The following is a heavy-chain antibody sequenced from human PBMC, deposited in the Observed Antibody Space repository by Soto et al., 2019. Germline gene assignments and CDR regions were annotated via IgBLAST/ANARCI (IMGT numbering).Heavy chain of an antibody. Sequence: EVQLLESGGNLVQPGGSLRLSCAASGFTFSRHAMSWVRQAPGEGLEWVSTLDAGDTTYYADSVKGRFTISRDNARNTLSLLMNSRRVEDTAVYYCAKDPRAYSTHMGYFSDHWGQGTLVTVSS. V-gene: IGHV3-23*01. D-gene: IGHD6-13*01. CDR2: LDAGDTT. J-gene: IGHJ4*02. CDR3: AKDPRAYSTHMGYFSDH. CDR1: GFTFSRHA.